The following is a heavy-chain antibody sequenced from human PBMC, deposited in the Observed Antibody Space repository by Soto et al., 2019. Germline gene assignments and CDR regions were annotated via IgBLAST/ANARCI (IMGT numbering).Heavy chain of an antibody. CDR2: IYSGGST. D-gene: IGHD3-3*01. CDR3: ARSHDFWSGYQDDAFDI. Sequence: GGSLRLSCAASGFTVSSNYMSWVRQAPGKGLEWVSVIYSGGSTYYADSVKGRFTISRHNSKNTLYLQMNSLRAEDTAVYYCARSHDFWSGYQDDAFDIWGQGTMVTVSS. J-gene: IGHJ3*02. V-gene: IGHV3-53*04. CDR1: GFTVSSNY.